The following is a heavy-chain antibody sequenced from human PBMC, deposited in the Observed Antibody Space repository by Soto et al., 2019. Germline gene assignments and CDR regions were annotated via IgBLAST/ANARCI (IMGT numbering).Heavy chain of an antibody. Sequence: PSETLSLTCTFSGGSIRSGDYYWRWIRQPPGKGLEWIGYIYYSGSTYYNPSLKSRVTISVDTSKNQFSLKLSSVTAADTAVYYCARGPRHYDFWSGYSIFDYWGQGTLVTV. V-gene: IGHV4-30-4*01. CDR3: ARGPRHYDFWSGYSIFDY. D-gene: IGHD3-3*01. J-gene: IGHJ4*02. CDR1: GGSIRSGDYY. CDR2: IYYSGST.